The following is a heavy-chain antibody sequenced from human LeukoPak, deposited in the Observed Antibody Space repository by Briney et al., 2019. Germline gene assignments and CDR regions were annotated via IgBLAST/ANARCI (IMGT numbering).Heavy chain of an antibody. CDR3: ANGGITIY. CDR1: GFTFSSYS. Sequence: GGSLRLSCAAYGFTFSSYSMGWDRQAPGRGMEWVSAISGSGSSTYYADSVKGRFTISSENSKNTLYLKMNSLRAEDTAVYYCANGGITIYWGQGTMVTVSS. D-gene: IGHD3-3*01. CDR2: ISGSGSST. V-gene: IGHV3-23*01. J-gene: IGHJ3*01.